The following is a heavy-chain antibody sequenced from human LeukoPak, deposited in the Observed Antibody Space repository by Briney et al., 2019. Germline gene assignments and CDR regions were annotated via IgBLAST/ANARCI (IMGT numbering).Heavy chain of an antibody. CDR2: MSNSGENT. Sequence: GGSLRLSCTASEFTFSRYAMSWVRQTPGKGLEWVGIMSNSGENTFYGEAVKGRFTISRDNSQNTLYLQMNSLRPEDTAVYYCAKGGASVTRYVDYWGQGTLVTVSS. CDR3: AKGGASVTRYVDY. D-gene: IGHD4-17*01. J-gene: IGHJ4*02. CDR1: EFTFSRYA. V-gene: IGHV3-30*18.